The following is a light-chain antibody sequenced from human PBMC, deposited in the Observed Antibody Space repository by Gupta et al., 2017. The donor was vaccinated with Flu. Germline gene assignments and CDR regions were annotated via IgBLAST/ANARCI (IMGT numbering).Light chain of an antibody. Sequence: DIVMTQSPLSLPVTPGEPASISCRSSQSLLHSNGYNYLDWYLQKPGQSPQLLIYLGSNRASGVPDRISGSGSGTDFTLKISRVEAEDVGVYYCRQALQTPLTFGQGTLLEIK. CDR2: LGS. V-gene: IGKV2-28*01. CDR1: QSLLHSNGYNY. J-gene: IGKJ5*01. CDR3: RQALQTPLT.